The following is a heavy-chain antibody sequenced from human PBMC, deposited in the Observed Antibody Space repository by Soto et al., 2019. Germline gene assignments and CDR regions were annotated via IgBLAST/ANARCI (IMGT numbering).Heavy chain of an antibody. CDR3: ARAGGYCSGGSCYSWFDP. CDR2: IYYSGST. V-gene: IGHV4-59*01. Sequence: SETLSLTCTVSGGSISSYYWSWIRQPPGKGLEWIGYIYYSGSTNYNPSLKSRVTISVDTSKNQFSLKLSSVTAADTAVYYCARAGGYCSGGSCYSWFDPWGQGTLVTVSS. J-gene: IGHJ5*02. CDR1: GGSISSYY. D-gene: IGHD2-15*01.